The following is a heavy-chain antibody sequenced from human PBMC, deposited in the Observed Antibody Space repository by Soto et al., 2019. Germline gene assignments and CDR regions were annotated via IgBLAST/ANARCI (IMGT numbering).Heavy chain of an antibody. CDR3: VKDTPYYYDSMSLEVPDAFDI. V-gene: IGHV3-64D*08. CDR2: ISSNGGST. J-gene: IGHJ3*02. CDR1: GFTFSSYA. Sequence: GGSLRLSCSASGFTFSSYAMHWVRQAPGKGLEYVSAISSNGGSTYYADSVKGRFTISRDNSKNTLYLQMSSLRAEDTAVYYCVKDTPYYYDSMSLEVPDAFDIWGQGTMVTVSS. D-gene: IGHD3-22*01.